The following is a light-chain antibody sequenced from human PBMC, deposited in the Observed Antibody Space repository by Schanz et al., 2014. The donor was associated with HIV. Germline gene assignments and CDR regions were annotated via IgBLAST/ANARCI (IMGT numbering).Light chain of an antibody. V-gene: IGKV3-11*01. CDR3: QQDGSSPLT. CDR2: DAS. Sequence: EIVLTQSPATLSLSPGERATLSCRASQSVSSYLAWYQQKPGQAPRLLIYDASRRATGVPDRFSGRGSGTDFTLTINRLEPEDFAVYYWQQDGSSPLTSGGGTKVEIK. J-gene: IGKJ4*01. CDR1: QSVSSY.